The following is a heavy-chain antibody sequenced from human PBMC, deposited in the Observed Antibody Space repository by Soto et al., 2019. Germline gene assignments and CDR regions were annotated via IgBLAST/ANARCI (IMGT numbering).Heavy chain of an antibody. Sequence: PSETLSLTCAFSGSSIRNGDYSWSWIRQPPGRALEWIGYIYSSGRSDYNPSLKSRVTISIDRSKNQFSLRLTSVTAADAAVYYCARGREGPFFDFWGQGALVTVSS. CDR2: IYSSGRS. CDR3: ARGREGPFFDF. CDR1: GSSIRNGDYS. V-gene: IGHV4-30-2*01. J-gene: IGHJ5*01.